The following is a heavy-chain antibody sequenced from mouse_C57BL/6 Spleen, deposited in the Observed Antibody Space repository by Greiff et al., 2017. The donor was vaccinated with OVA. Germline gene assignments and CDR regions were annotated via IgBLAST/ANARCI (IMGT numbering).Heavy chain of an antibody. CDR3: ARGIYYYGSSPDWCFDV. Sequence: VQLQQPGAELVRPGTSVKLSCKASGYTFTSYWMHWVKQRPGQGLEWIGVIDPSDSYTNYNQKFKGKATLTVDTSSSTAYMQLSSLTSEDSAVYYCARGIYYYGSSPDWCFDVWGTGTTVTVSS. J-gene: IGHJ1*03. D-gene: IGHD1-1*01. CDR2: IDPSDSYT. V-gene: IGHV1-59*01. CDR1: GYTFTSYW.